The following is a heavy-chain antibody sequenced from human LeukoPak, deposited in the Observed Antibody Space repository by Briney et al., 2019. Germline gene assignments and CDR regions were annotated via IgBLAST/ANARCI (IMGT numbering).Heavy chain of an antibody. J-gene: IGHJ6*03. Sequence: GGSLRLSCAASGFTFSGSAMHWVRQASGKGLEWVGRIRSKANSYATAYAASVKGRFTISRDDSKNTAYLQMNSLKTEDTAVYYCRYVVRGVNPYYYMDVWGKGTTVTISS. D-gene: IGHD3-10*01. CDR2: IRSKANSYAT. CDR3: RYVVRGVNPYYYMDV. CDR1: GFTFSGSA. V-gene: IGHV3-73*01.